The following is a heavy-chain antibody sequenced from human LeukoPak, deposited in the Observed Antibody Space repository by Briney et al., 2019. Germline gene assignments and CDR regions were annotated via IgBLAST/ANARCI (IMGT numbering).Heavy chain of an antibody. Sequence: GRSLRLSCAAYGFTFSIYGMHWVRQAPGKGLEWVAVISYDGSNKYYADSVKGRFTISRDNSKNTLYLQMNSLRAEDTAVYYCAKESKYDRIGVRNYYYGMDVWGQGTTVTVSS. J-gene: IGHJ6*02. CDR2: ISYDGSNK. D-gene: IGHD3-10*01. V-gene: IGHV3-30*18. CDR1: GFTFSIYG. CDR3: AKESKYDRIGVRNYYYGMDV.